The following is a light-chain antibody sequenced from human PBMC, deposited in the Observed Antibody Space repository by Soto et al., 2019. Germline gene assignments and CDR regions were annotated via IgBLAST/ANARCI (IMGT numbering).Light chain of an antibody. Sequence: SEPSTAAYLDRADYRSIPINCRETLTDIGAYDYDSGHQKHPGRAPKLIIYEVSHRFSGLSYRFSGSKSGNTASLTISGLQAEDEGDYYCTAVAPGRIYVFGSGTKVT. CDR2: EVS. J-gene: IGLJ1*01. CDR3: TAVAPGRIYV. V-gene: IGLV2-14*03. CDR1: LTDIGAYDY.